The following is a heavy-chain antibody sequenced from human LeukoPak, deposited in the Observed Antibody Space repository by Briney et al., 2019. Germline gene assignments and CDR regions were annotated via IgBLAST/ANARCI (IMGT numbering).Heavy chain of an antibody. V-gene: IGHV4-39*01. Sequence: PSETLSLTCSVSGGSISSSNHYWGWIRQPPGKGLEWIGSMYYSGSTYYNPSLKSRVTISVDTSKNQFSLKLSSVTAADTAVYYCARLDRYSSGWGDYWGQGTLVTVSS. CDR1: GGSISSSNHY. J-gene: IGHJ4*02. CDR3: ARLDRYSSGWGDY. CDR2: MYYSGST. D-gene: IGHD6-19*01.